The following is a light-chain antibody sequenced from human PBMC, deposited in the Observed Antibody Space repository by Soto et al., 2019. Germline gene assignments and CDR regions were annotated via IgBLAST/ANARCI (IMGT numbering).Light chain of an antibody. Sequence: EIVMTQSPATLSVSPGASATLSCRASQSVSNNLTWYQQKPGQPPRLLIYGASTRATGVPGRFSGSGSGTEFTLTISSLQSEDFAVYYCQQYNDWWTFGQGTKVDIK. J-gene: IGKJ1*01. CDR2: GAS. CDR1: QSVSNN. V-gene: IGKV3-15*01. CDR3: QQYNDWWT.